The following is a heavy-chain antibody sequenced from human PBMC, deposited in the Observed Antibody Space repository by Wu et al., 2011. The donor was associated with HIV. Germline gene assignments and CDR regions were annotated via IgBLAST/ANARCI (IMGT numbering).Heavy chain of an antibody. CDR3: AREQVRDCGGDCPIDY. V-gene: IGHV1-18*01. J-gene: IGHJ4*02. D-gene: IGHD2-21*01. Sequence: QVQLVQSGAEVKKPGASVKVSCKASGYTFTSYGISWVRQAPGQGLEWMGWISAYNGDTNYAQKLQGRVTMTTDTSTSTAYMGLRSLRSDDTAVYYCAREQVRDCGGDCPIDYWGQGTLVTVSS. CDR1: GYTFTSYG. CDR2: ISAYNGDT.